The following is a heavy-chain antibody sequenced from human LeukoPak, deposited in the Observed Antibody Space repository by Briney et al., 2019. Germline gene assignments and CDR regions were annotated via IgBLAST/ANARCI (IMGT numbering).Heavy chain of an antibody. Sequence: ASVKVSCKASGYTFTSYGISWVRQAPGQGLEWMGWISAYNGNTNYAQKLQGRVTMTTDTSTSTASMELRSLRSDDTAVYYCARDLDSYGSGSSYHHFDYWGQGTLVTVSS. J-gene: IGHJ4*02. CDR1: GYTFTSYG. CDR2: ISAYNGNT. D-gene: IGHD3-10*01. V-gene: IGHV1-18*01. CDR3: ARDLDSYGSGSSYHHFDY.